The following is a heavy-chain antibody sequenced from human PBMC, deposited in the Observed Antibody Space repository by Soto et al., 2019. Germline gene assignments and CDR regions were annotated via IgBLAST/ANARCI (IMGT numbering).Heavy chain of an antibody. J-gene: IGHJ4*02. CDR1: GGSISVSSYY. CDR3: ARHVRSGWYIFDY. Sequence: SETLSLTCSVSGGSISVSSYYWGWIRQPPGKGLEWIGSIYFTGSTAYNPSLKSRVTMSVDTSKNQFSLKLSSVTAADTAVYYCARHVRSGWYIFDYWGQGTLVT. D-gene: IGHD6-19*01. V-gene: IGHV4-39*01. CDR2: IYFTGST.